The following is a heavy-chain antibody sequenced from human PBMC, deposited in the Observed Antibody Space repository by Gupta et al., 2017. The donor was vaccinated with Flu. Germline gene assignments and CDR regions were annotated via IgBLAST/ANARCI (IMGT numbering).Heavy chain of an antibody. CDR2: IRQDGSEK. D-gene: IGHD3-3*01. V-gene: IGHV3-7*01. CDR3: ARISRGGRSGYYIDY. CDR1: YW. Sequence: YWMTWVRLAPGKGLEWVANIRQDGSEKYFVDSVKGRFTISRDNTKNSMYLQMNSLRAEDTAVYYCARISRGGRSGYYIDYWGQGTLVTVTS. J-gene: IGHJ4*02.